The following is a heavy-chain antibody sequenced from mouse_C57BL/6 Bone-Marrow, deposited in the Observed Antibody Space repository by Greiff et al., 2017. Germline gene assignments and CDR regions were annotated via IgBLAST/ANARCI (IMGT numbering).Heavy chain of an antibody. CDR3: ARYYYGSYFDY. Sequence: VQLQQSGAELVRPGTSVKVSCKASGYAFTNYLIEWVKQRPGQGLEWIGVINPGSGGTNYNEKFKGKAPLTADKSSSTAYMQLSSLTSEDSAVYFCARYYYGSYFDYWGQGTTLTVSS. V-gene: IGHV1-54*01. CDR1: GYAFTNYL. CDR2: INPGSGGT. J-gene: IGHJ2*01. D-gene: IGHD1-1*01.